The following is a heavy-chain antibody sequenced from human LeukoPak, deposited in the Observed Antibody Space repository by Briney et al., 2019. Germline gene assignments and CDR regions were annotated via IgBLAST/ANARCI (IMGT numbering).Heavy chain of an antibody. Sequence: GGYLRRYCAASGFTCSSYARSGVRQAQGKGREWVSAISGSGGSTYYADSVKGRFTISRDNAKNSLYLQMNSLRAEDTAVYYCARASWSPSAFDIWGQGTMVTVSS. CDR1: GFTCSSYA. CDR2: ISGSGGST. D-gene: IGHD2-15*01. J-gene: IGHJ3*02. V-gene: IGHV3-23*01. CDR3: ARASWSPSAFDI.